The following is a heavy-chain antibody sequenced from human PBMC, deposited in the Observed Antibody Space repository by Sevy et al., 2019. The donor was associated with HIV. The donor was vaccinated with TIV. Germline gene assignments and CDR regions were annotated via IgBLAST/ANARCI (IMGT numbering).Heavy chain of an antibody. J-gene: IGHJ5*02. D-gene: IGHD6-13*01. Sequence: GESLKISCKGSGYSFTSYWIGWVRQMPGKGLEWMGIIYPGDSDTRYSPSFQGQVTISADTSISTAYLQWSSLKASDTAMYYCARHGAAAGRGNRGWFDPWGQGTLVTVSS. CDR3: ARHGAAAGRGNRGWFDP. CDR2: IYPGDSDT. CDR1: GYSFTSYW. V-gene: IGHV5-51*01.